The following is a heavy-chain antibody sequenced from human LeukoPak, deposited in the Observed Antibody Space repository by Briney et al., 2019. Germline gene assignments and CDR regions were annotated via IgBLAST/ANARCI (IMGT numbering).Heavy chain of an antibody. V-gene: IGHV3-23*01. J-gene: IGHJ4*02. Sequence: PGGSLRLSCAASGFTFSSYAISWVRQTPGKGLEWVSAISGSGGSTYYADSVKGRFTISRDNSKSTLYVQMNSLRAEDTAVYYCAKTPRYCSGGSCYGGYFDYWGQGTLVTVSS. D-gene: IGHD2-15*01. CDR1: GFTFSSYA. CDR2: ISGSGGST. CDR3: AKTPRYCSGGSCYGGYFDY.